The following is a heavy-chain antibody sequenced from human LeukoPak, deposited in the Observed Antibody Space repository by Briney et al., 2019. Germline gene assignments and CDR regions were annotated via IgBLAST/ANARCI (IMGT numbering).Heavy chain of an antibody. Sequence: PSETLSLTCAVSGGSISSGGYSWSWIRQPPGKGLEWIGYIYHSGSTYYNPSLKSRVTISVDTSKNQFSLKLSSVTAADTAVYYCARDRVQWFDPWGQGTLVTVSS. CDR3: ARDRVQWFDP. CDR1: GGSISSGGYS. CDR2: IYHSGST. J-gene: IGHJ5*02. D-gene: IGHD3-10*01. V-gene: IGHV4-30-2*01.